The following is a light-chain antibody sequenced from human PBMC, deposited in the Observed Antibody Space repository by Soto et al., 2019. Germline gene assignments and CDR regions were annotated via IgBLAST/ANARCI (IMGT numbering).Light chain of an antibody. Sequence: QSVLTQPPSVSGAPGQRVTISCTGSSSNIGSGYDVHWYQQLPGTAPKLLVYGNSNRPSGVPHHFSGSKSGTSASLAITGLQAEDEADYYCQSYDSSLSAVVFGGGTKLTVL. V-gene: IGLV1-40*01. J-gene: IGLJ2*01. CDR2: GNS. CDR1: SSNIGSGYD. CDR3: QSYDSSLSAVV.